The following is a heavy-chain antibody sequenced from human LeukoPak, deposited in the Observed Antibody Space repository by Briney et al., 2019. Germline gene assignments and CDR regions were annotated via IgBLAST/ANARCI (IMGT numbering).Heavy chain of an antibody. Sequence: SETLSLTCTVSGGSISSGSYYWSWIRQPAGKGLEWIGRIYTSGSTNYNPSLKSRVTISVDTSKNQFSLKLSSVTAADTAVYYCARGIDDFWSGYSYFDYWGQGTLVTVSS. V-gene: IGHV4-61*02. CDR2: IYTSGST. D-gene: IGHD3-3*01. CDR3: ARGIDDFWSGYSYFDY. J-gene: IGHJ4*02. CDR1: GGSISSGSYY.